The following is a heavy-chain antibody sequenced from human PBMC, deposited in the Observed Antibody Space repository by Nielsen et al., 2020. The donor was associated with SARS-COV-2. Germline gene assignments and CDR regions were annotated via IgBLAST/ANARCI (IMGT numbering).Heavy chain of an antibody. CDR3: ARDQARATGHHYYYGMDV. CDR1: GGSISSYY. D-gene: IGHD3-9*01. J-gene: IGHJ6*02. Sequence: SETLSLTCTVSGGSISSYYWSWIRQPPGKGLEWIGYIYYSGSTNYNPSLKSRVTISVDTSKNQFSLKLRSVTAADTAVYYCARDQARATGHHYYYGMDVWGQGTTVTVSS. V-gene: IGHV4-59*13. CDR2: IYYSGST.